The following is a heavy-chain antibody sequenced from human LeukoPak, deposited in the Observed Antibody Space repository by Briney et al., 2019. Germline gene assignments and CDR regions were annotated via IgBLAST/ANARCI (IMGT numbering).Heavy chain of an antibody. CDR2: IYYSGST. D-gene: IGHD3-22*01. CDR1: GGSISSYY. Sequence: SETLSLTCTVSGGSISSYYWGWIRQPPGKGLEWIGSIYYSGSTYYNPSLKSRVTISVDTSKNQFSLKLSSVTAADTAVYYCARLTYYYDSSGYSPPFDYWGQGTLVTVSS. V-gene: IGHV4-39*01. J-gene: IGHJ4*02. CDR3: ARLTYYYDSSGYSPPFDY.